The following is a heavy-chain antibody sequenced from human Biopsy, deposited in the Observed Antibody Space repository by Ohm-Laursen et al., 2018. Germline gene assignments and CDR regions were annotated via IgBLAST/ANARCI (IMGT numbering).Heavy chain of an antibody. CDR3: ARQVDFWSGYVDY. V-gene: IGHV4-39*01. CDR2: IYYSGNT. J-gene: IGHJ4*02. CDR1: GGSISDSTYH. Sequence: TLSLTCTVSGGSISDSTYHWGWIRQSPGKGLEWIGNIYYSGNTDYSPSLKSRVTISVATSNNQFSLKLRSVTAADTAVYYCARQVDFWSGYVDYWGQGTLVAVSS. D-gene: IGHD3-3*01.